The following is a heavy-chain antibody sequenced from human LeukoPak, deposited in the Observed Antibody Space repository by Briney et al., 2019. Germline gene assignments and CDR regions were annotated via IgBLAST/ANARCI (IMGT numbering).Heavy chain of an antibody. CDR1: GYTFTSYG. CDR3: ARIVEPAASTTYYYYYMDV. Sequence: ASVKVSCKASGYTFTSYGISWVRQAPGQGLEWMGWISAYNGNTNYAQKFQGRVTITADESTSTAYMELSSLRSEDTAVYYCARIVEPAASTTYYYYYMDVWGKGTTVTVSS. V-gene: IGHV1-18*01. J-gene: IGHJ6*03. CDR2: ISAYNGNT. D-gene: IGHD2-2*01.